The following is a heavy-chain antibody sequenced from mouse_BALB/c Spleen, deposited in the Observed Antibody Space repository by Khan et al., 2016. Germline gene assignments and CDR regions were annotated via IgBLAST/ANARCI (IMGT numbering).Heavy chain of an antibody. V-gene: IGHV9-3-1*01. CDR3: ARPDYGSSRGFAY. J-gene: IGHJ3*01. CDR2: INTYTGEP. Sequence: QIQLVQSGPELKKPGETVKMSCKASGYTFTNYGMNWVKQAPGKGLKWMGWINTYTGEPTYADDFNGRFAFSLETSASTAYLQISNLKNEDTATXICARPDYGSSRGFAYWGQGTLVTVSA. CDR1: GYTFTNYG. D-gene: IGHD1-1*01.